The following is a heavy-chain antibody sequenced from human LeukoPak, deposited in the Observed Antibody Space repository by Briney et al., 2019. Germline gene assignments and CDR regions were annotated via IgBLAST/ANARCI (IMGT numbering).Heavy chain of an antibody. CDR1: GGSFSGYY. Sequence: SETLSLTCAVYGGSFSGYYWSWIRQPPGKGLEWIGEINHSGSTNYNPSLKSRVTISVDTSKNQFSLKLSSVTAADTAVYYCARGRMVRGVISYYYYMHVWGKGTTVTVSS. J-gene: IGHJ6*03. CDR2: INHSGST. D-gene: IGHD3-10*01. CDR3: ARGRMVRGVISYYYYMHV. V-gene: IGHV4-34*01.